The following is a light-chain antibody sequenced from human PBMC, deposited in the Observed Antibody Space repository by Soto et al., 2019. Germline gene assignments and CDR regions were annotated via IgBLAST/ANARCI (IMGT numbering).Light chain of an antibody. CDR1: QTVNSNY. V-gene: IGKV3-20*01. CDR2: GAS. CDR3: QQYGSSPYT. Sequence: DIVLTQSPGTLSLSPGQTATLSCRASQTVNSNYLAWCQHKPGQAPRLLIYGASRRATGIPDRFSGSGSGTDFTLTITRLEPEDFAVYYCQQYGSSPYTFGQGTRLEIK. J-gene: IGKJ2*01.